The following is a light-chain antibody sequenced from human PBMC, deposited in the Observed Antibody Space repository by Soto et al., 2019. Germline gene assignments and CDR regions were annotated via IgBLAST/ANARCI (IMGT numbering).Light chain of an antibody. CDR2: EVS. CDR3: NSYTSSRTLV. CDR1: SSDVGGYNF. Sequence: QSALTQPASVSGSPGQSITISCTGTSSDVGGYNFVSWYQQHPGKAPKLMIYEVSNRPSGVSNRFSGSKSGNTASLTISGLRAEDEADYYCNSYTSSRTLVFGGGTKLTVL. V-gene: IGLV2-14*01. J-gene: IGLJ3*02.